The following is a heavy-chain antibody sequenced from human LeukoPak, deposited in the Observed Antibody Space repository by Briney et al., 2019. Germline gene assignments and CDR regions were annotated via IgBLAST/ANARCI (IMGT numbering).Heavy chain of an antibody. CDR1: GGTFSSYA. CDR2: IIPILGIA. V-gene: IGHV1-69*04. J-gene: IGHJ6*03. Sequence: SVKVSCKASGGTFSSYAISWVRQAPGQGLEWMGRIIPILGIANCAQKFQGRVTMTTDTSTSTAYMELRSLRSDDTAVYYCARVCGTYDILTGYYYYMDVWGKGTTVTVSS. D-gene: IGHD3-9*01. CDR3: ARVCGTYDILTGYYYYMDV.